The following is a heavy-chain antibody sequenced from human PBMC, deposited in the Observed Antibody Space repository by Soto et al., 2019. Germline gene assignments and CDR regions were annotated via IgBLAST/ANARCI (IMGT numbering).Heavy chain of an antibody. D-gene: IGHD3-9*01. J-gene: IGHJ6*02. Sequence: SETLSLTCTVSGGSISSGDYFWSWIRQSPGKGLEWIGYISSIGSTYYNPSLKSRVSVSGDTSKNQFSLKLSSVTTTDTAVYYCARGLVIRPYYYHGMDVWGQGTTVT. CDR1: GGSISSGDYF. CDR3: ARGLVIRPYYYHGMDV. CDR2: ISSIGST. V-gene: IGHV4-30-4*01.